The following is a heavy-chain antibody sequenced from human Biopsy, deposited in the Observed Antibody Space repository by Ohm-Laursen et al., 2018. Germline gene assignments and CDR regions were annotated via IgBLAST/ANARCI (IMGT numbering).Heavy chain of an antibody. V-gene: IGHV4-59*01. Sequence: TLSLTCTVSGGSISSDYWGWIRQTPGQGLEGIGNIYYSGSTNYNPSLKSRVTISVDTSKNQFSLMLNSVTAADTAVYSCARTDDFNFDFDYWGQGTPVTVSS. D-gene: IGHD5-24*01. J-gene: IGHJ4*02. CDR2: IYYSGST. CDR1: GGSISSDY. CDR3: ARTDDFNFDFDY.